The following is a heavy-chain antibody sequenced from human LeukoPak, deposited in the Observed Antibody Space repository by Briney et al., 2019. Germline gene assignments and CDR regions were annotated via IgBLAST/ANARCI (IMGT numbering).Heavy chain of an antibody. Sequence: PGGSLRLSCAASGFTFSTYRMSWVRQAPGKGLEWVADINEDGSRKHYVDSVKGRFTISGDNAKNTLYLQMSSLRAEDTAVYYCARVEETATTAGIIRKYSYYDYYMDVWGKGNTVPVSS. CDR3: ARVEETATTAGIIRKYSYYDYYMDV. CDR1: GFTFSTYR. CDR2: INEDGSRK. V-gene: IGHV3-7*03. D-gene: IGHD4-11*01. J-gene: IGHJ6*03.